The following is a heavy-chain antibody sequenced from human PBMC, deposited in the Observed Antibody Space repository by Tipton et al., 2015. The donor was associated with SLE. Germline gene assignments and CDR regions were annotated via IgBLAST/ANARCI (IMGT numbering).Heavy chain of an antibody. J-gene: IGHJ6*03. D-gene: IGHD7-27*01. CDR1: GGSFSGYY. V-gene: IGHV4-34*01. CDR2: IYYSGST. Sequence: LRLSCAVYGGSFSGYYWSWIRQPPGKGLEWIGEIYYSGSTYYNPSLKSRVAISVDTSKNQFSLKMTSVTAADTAVYYCARIGGAGDLYYYYMDVWGKGTTVTVSS. CDR3: ARIGGAGDLYYYYMDV.